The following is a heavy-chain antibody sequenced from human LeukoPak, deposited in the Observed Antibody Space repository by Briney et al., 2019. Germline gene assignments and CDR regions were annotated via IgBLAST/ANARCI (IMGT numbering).Heavy chain of an antibody. D-gene: IGHD3-10*01. CDR1: GFTFSSYA. CDR3: AIEGFLKDFDY. CDR2: ITYSGDA. V-gene: IGHV3-23*01. J-gene: IGHJ4*02. Sequence: GGSLRLSCAASGFTFSSYAMRWVRQAPGKGLEWVSPITYSGDAYYADSVKGRFTISRDNSQNTLYLQMNSLRAEDTAIYYCAIEGFLKDFDYWGQGTLVTVSS.